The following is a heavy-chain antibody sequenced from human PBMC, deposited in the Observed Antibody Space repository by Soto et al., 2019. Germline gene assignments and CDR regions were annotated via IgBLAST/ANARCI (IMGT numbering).Heavy chain of an antibody. D-gene: IGHD2-2*01. CDR1: GFTFSSYE. CDR2: ISSSGETV. V-gene: IGHV3-48*03. J-gene: IGHJ6*02. Sequence: EVQLLESGGGVVQPGGSLRLSCEVSGFTFSSYEMYWVRQAPGKGLEWVAYISSSGETVYYAGSVQGRFTISRDNAKNSLYLQMRSLGAEDTAVYYCAREGFYAMDVWGQGTTVTVSS. CDR3: AREGFYAMDV.